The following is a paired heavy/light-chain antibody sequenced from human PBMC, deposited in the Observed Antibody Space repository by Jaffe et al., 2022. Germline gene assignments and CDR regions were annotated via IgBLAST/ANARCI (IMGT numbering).Light chain of an antibody. J-gene: IGKJ4*01. CDR2: GAS. V-gene: IGKV3-20*01. CDR3: QQYGSSPGT. Sequence: EIVLTQSPGTLSLSPGERATLSCRASQSVSSSYLAWYQQKPGQAPRLLIYGASSRATGIPDRFSGSGSGTDFTLTISRLEPEDFAVYYCQQYGSSPGTFGGGTKVEIK. CDR1: QSVSSSY.
Heavy chain of an antibody. V-gene: IGHV4-61*02. CDR3: ARARVEDDSSGYYWVSPYYFDY. Sequence: QVQLQESGPGLVKPSQTLSLTCTVSGGSISSGSYYWSWIRQPAGKGLEWIGRIYTSGSTNYNPSLKSRVTISVDTSKNQFSLKLSSVTAADTAVYYCARARVEDDSSGYYWVSPYYFDYWGQGTLVTVSS. CDR2: IYTSGST. CDR1: GGSISSGSYY. J-gene: IGHJ4*02. D-gene: IGHD3-22*01.